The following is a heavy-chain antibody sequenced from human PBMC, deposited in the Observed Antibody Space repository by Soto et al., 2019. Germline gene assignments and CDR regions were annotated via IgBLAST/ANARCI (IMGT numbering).Heavy chain of an antibody. J-gene: IGHJ4*02. Sequence: GGSLRLSCAASGFTFSSYSMNWVRQAPGKGLEWVSYISSSGSTIYYADSVKGRFTISRDNAKNSLYLQMNSLRAEDTAVYYCASLRDTAMVDYWGQGTLVTVSS. CDR3: ASLRDTAMVDY. D-gene: IGHD5-18*01. CDR2: ISSSGSTI. CDR1: GFTFSSYS. V-gene: IGHV3-48*04.